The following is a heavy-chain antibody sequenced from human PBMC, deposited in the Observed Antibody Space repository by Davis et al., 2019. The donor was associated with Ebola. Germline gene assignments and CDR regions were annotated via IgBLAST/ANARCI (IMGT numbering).Heavy chain of an antibody. J-gene: IGHJ5*02. V-gene: IGHV1-18*04. CDR2: ISAYNGNT. CDR1: GYTFTSYY. CDR3: ARVSFWDYDILTPFDP. Sequence: AASVKVSCKASGYTFTSYYIHWVRQAPGQGLEWMGWISAYNGNTNYAQKLQGRVTMTTDTSTSTAYMELRSLRSDDTAVYYCARVSFWDYDILTPFDPWGQGTLVTVSS. D-gene: IGHD3-9*01.